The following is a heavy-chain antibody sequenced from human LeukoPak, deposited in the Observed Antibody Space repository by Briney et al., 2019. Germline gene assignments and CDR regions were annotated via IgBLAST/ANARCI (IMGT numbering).Heavy chain of an antibody. CDR2: ISYDGSNK. J-gene: IGHJ3*02. CDR3: AKDHDSHDAFDI. CDR1: GFTFSSYG. D-gene: IGHD2-15*01. Sequence: HPGRSLRLSCAASGFTFSSYGMHWVRQAPGQGLEWVAVISYDGSNKYYADSVKGRFTISRDNSKNTLYLQMNSLRAEDTAVYYCAKDHDSHDAFDIWGQGTMVTVSS. V-gene: IGHV3-30*18.